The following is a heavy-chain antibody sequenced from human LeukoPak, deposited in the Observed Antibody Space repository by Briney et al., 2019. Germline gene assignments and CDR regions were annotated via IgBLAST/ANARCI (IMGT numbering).Heavy chain of an antibody. CDR1: GGSFSDYY. J-gene: IGHJ6*03. Sequence: PSETLSLTCAVYGGSFSDYYWTWIRQPLGKGLEWIGELKHSGSTNYNPSLKSRVTISVDTSKNQFSLKLSSVTAADTAVYYCARGLTDTYYYYMDVWGKGTTVTVSS. V-gene: IGHV4-34*01. CDR2: LKHSGST. CDR3: ARGLTDTYYYYMDV.